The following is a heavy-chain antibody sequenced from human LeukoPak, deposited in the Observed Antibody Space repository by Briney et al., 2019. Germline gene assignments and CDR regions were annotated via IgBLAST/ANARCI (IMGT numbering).Heavy chain of an antibody. CDR1: GFTFSSYA. D-gene: IGHD3-3*01. V-gene: IGHV3-23*01. CDR3: ARESWSDSVAFDI. Sequence: GGSLRLSCAASGFTFSSYAMNWVRQAPGKGLEWVSVVRGSGGSTYYADSVKGRFTISRDSSKRTLYLQMNSLRAEDTAMYYCARESWSDSVAFDIWGLGTMVIVSS. J-gene: IGHJ3*02. CDR2: VRGSGGST.